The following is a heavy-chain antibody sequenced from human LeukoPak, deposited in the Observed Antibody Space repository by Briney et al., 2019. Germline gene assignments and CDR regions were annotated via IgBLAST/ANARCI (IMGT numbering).Heavy chain of an antibody. CDR3: ARGRRVPRYFDWSPEDV. D-gene: IGHD3-9*01. CDR1: GGSISSSSYY. CDR2: IYYSGST. Sequence: PSETLSLTCTVSGGSISSSSYYWGWIRQPPGKGLEWIGSIYYSGSTYYNPSLKSRVTISVDTSKNQFSLKLSSVTAADTAVYYCARGRRVPRYFDWSPEDVWGQGTTVTVSS. J-gene: IGHJ6*02. V-gene: IGHV4-39*07.